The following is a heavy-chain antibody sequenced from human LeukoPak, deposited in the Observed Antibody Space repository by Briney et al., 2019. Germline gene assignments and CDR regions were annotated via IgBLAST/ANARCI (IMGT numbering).Heavy chain of an antibody. CDR2: IIPIFGTA. CDR1: GGTFSSYA. J-gene: IGHJ4*02. D-gene: IGHD3-22*01. V-gene: IGHV1-69*13. CDR3: ARGPDYYDSSGYYYEFDY. Sequence: GASVKVSCKASGGTFSSYAISWVRQAPGQGLEWMGGIIPIFGTANYAQKFQGRVTVTADESTSTAYMELSSLRSEDTAVYYCARGPDYYDSSGYYYEFDYWGRGTLVTVSS.